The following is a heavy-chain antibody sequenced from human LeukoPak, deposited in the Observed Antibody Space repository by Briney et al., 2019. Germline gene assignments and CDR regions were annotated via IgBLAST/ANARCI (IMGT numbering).Heavy chain of an antibody. CDR3: ARDKSGNSGWYSYFDY. J-gene: IGHJ4*02. V-gene: IGHV1-2*02. CDR1: GYTFTGYY. D-gene: IGHD6-19*01. CDR2: INPNSGDT. Sequence: GASVKVSCKASGYTFTGYYMHWVRQAPGQGLEWMGWINPNSGDTNYAQKFQGRVTMTRDTSISTAYMEMSRLRSDDTPVYYCARDKSGNSGWYSYFDYWGQGTLVTVSS.